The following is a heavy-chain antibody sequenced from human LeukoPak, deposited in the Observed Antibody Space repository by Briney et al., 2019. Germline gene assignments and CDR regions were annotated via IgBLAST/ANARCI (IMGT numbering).Heavy chain of an antibody. CDR2: ITSSSGNT. V-gene: IGHV3-23*01. Sequence: GGSLRLSCAASGFTFSNYAMSWVRQAPGKGLEWVSAITSSSGNTYYADSVKGRFTISRDNSKNTVFLQMNSLRAEDTAVYYCAKWGDYDVLTGYYVSDYWGQGTLVTVSS. D-gene: IGHD3-9*01. CDR3: AKWGDYDVLTGYYVSDY. J-gene: IGHJ4*02. CDR1: GFTFSNYA.